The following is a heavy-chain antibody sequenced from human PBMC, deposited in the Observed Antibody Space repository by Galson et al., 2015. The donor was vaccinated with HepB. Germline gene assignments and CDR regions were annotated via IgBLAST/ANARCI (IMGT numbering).Heavy chain of an antibody. CDR3: TTDWPDY. Sequence: SLRLSCAASGFTFDDYTMHWVRQAPGKGLEWVSLISWDGGSTYYADSVKGRFTISRDDSKNTLYLQMNSLKTEDTAVYYCTTDWPDYWGQGTLVTVSS. V-gene: IGHV3-43*01. CDR1: GFTFDDYT. CDR2: ISWDGGST. J-gene: IGHJ4*02.